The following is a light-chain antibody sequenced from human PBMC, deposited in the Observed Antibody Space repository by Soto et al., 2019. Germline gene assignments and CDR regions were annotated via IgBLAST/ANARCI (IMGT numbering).Light chain of an antibody. J-gene: IGLJ2*01. Sequence: QSVLTQPPSVSGAPGQRVTISCTGSSSNIGAGYPVHWYQQLPGTAPKLLVAGNRPSGVPDRFSVSKSGNTASLTVSGLQAEDEADYYCSSYAGSNNFEMVFGGGTKLTVL. V-gene: IGLV1-40*01. CDR2: G. CDR1: SSNIGAGYP. CDR3: SSYAGSNNFEMV.